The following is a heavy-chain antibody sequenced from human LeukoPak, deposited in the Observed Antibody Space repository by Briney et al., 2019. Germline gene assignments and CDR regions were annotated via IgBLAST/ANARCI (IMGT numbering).Heavy chain of an antibody. D-gene: IGHD2-15*01. CDR1: GGSFSGYY. V-gene: IGHV4-34*01. Sequence: SETLSLTCAVYGGSFSGYYWSWIRQPPGKGLEWIGEINHSGSTNYNPPLKSRVTISVDTSKNQFSLKLSSVTAADTAVYYCARGRLGCSGGSCYCCNFDYWGQGTLVTVSS. CDR2: INHSGST. J-gene: IGHJ4*02. CDR3: ARGRLGCSGGSCYCCNFDY.